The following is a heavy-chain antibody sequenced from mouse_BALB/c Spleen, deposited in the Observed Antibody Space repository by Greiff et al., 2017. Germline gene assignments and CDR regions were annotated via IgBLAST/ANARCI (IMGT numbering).Heavy chain of an antibody. V-gene: IGHV1-20*02. CDR1: GYSFTGYF. CDR2: INPYNGDT. D-gene: IGHD1-1*01. J-gene: IGHJ2*01. CDR3: AREGYYGSRLYYFDY. Sequence: VQLKESGPELVKPGASVKISCKASGYSFTGYFMNWVMQSHGKSLEWIGRINPYNGDTFYNQKFKGKATLTVDKSSSTAHMELRSLASEDSAVYYCAREGYYGSRLYYFDYWGQGTTLTVSS.